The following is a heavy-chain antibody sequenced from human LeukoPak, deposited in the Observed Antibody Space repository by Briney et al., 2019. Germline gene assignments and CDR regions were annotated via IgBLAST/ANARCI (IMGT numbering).Heavy chain of an antibody. CDR2: INHSGST. CDR3: ARGIGDYDFWSGYYIGGDGDAFDI. D-gene: IGHD3-3*01. CDR1: GGSFSGYY. Sequence: PAETLSLTCAVYGGSFSGYYWSWIRQPPGKGLEWVWEINHSGSTNYNPSLKSRVTISGDTSKYQFSLKLSSVTAADTAVYYCARGIGDYDFWSGYYIGGDGDAFDIWGQGTMVTVSS. J-gene: IGHJ3*02. V-gene: IGHV4-34*01.